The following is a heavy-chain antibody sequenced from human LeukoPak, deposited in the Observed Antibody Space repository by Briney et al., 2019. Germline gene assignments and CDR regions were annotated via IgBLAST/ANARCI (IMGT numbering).Heavy chain of an antibody. CDR2: IYTSGST. Sequence: PSETLSLTCTVSGCSISGYYWSWIRQPAGKGLEWIGRIYTSGSTNYNPSLKSRVTMSVDTSKNQFSLKLSSVTAADTAVYYCAREQLRLKKLWSYFDYWGQGTLVTVS. CDR1: GCSISGYY. J-gene: IGHJ4*02. V-gene: IGHV4-4*07. CDR3: AREQLRLKKLWSYFDY. D-gene: IGHD5-18*01.